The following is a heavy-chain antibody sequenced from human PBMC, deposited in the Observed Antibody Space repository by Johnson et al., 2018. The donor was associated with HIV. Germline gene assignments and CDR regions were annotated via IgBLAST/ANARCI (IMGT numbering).Heavy chain of an antibody. CDR3: ARDHYYDSSGYRDDAFDI. D-gene: IGHD3-22*01. CDR1: GFTVSSNY. V-gene: IGHV3-53*01. J-gene: IGHJ3*02. CDR2: IYSGGST. Sequence: VQLVESGGGLVQPGESLRLSCAASGFTVSSNYMSWVRQAPGKGLEWVSVIYSGGSTYYADSVKGRFTISRDNSKNTLYLQMNSLRAEDTAVYYCARDHYYDSSGYRDDAFDIWGQGTMVTVSS.